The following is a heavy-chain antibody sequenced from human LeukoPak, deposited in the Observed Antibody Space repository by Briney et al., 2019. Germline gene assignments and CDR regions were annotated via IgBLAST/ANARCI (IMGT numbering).Heavy chain of an antibody. Sequence: GRSLTLSCAASGFTFSNAWMSWVRQAPGRGLEWVGRIKSKTDGGTTDYAAPVKARTTTSRNDKKKTMYLQVNNLKTEYTAVYYCLSFCAFDIWGQGTMVTVSS. CDR2: IKSKTDGGTT. CDR1: GFTFSNAW. V-gene: IGHV3-15*01. J-gene: IGHJ3*02. D-gene: IGHD3-3*01. CDR3: LSFCAFDI.